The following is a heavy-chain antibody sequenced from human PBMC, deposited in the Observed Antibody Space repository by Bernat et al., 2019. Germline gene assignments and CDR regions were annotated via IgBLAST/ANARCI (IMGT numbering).Heavy chain of an antibody. J-gene: IGHJ4*02. Sequence: QITLKESGPTLVKPTQTLTLTCTFSGFSLSTSGVGVGWIRQPPGKALEWLALIFWDDDKRYSPSLKSRLTITKDTSKNQVVLTMTNMDPVDTATYHCAHRPSSSWYFDYWGQGTLVTVSS. CDR2: IFWDDDK. CDR3: AHRPSSSWYFDY. D-gene: IGHD6-13*01. CDR1: GFSLSTSGVG. V-gene: IGHV2-5*02.